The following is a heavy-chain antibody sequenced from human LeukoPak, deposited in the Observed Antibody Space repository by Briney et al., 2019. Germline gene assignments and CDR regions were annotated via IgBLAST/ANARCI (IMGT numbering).Heavy chain of an antibody. D-gene: IGHD2-8*01. CDR2: IRYDGSNK. J-gene: IGHJ4*02. V-gene: IGHV3-30*02. CDR1: GFTFSSYG. Sequence: GGSLRLSCAASGFTFSSYGMHWVRQAPGKGLEWVAFIRYDGSNKYYADSVKGRFTISRDNSKNTLYLQMNSLRAEDTAVYYCAKAVIVLMVYSSSDYWGQGTLVTVSS. CDR3: AKAVIVLMVYSSSDY.